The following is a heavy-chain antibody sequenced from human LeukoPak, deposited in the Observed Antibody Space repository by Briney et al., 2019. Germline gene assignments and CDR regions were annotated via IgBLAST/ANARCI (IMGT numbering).Heavy chain of an antibody. CDR3: ARGARVWFGELLY. CDR1: GFTFSSYS. CDR2: ISSSSSYI. D-gene: IGHD3-10*01. V-gene: IGHV3-21*01. J-gene: IGHJ4*02. Sequence: GGSLRLFCAASGFTFSSYSMNWVRQAPGKGLEWVSSISSSSSYIYYADSVKGRFTISRDNAKNSLYLQMNSLRAEDTAVYYCARGARVWFGELLYGGQGTLVTVSS.